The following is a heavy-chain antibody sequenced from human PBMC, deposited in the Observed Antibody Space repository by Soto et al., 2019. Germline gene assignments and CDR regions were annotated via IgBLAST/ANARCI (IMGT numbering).Heavy chain of an antibody. D-gene: IGHD3-9*01. J-gene: IGHJ4*02. V-gene: IGHV3-15*01. CDR3: TTGIYYDLLTGYHNVAY. Sequence: PGGSLRLSCAASGFNLSHPWMTWVRQAAGKGLEWVGRIKSKTDGGTADYAAPVKGRATISRDDSKNTVYLQMNSLKTEDTAVYYCTTGIYYDLLTGYHNVAYWGQGALVTVSS. CDR1: GFNLSHPW. CDR2: IKSKTDGGTA.